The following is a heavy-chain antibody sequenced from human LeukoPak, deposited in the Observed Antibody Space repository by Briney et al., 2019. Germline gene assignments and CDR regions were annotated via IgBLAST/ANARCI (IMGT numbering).Heavy chain of an antibody. Sequence: ASVKVSCKASGGTFSSYAISWVRQAPGQGLEWMGGIIPIFGTANYAQKFQGRVTITADKSTSTAYMELSSLRSEDTAVYYCAGGRDTAMVFDYWGQGTLVTVSS. J-gene: IGHJ4*02. CDR1: GGTFSSYA. V-gene: IGHV1-69*06. CDR3: AGGRDTAMVFDY. D-gene: IGHD5-18*01. CDR2: IIPIFGTA.